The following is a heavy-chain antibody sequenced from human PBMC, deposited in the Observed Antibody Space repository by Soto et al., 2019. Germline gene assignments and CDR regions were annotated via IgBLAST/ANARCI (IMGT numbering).Heavy chain of an antibody. CDR3: AHFLPTSDTADY. D-gene: IGHD2-2*02. V-gene: IGHV3-30-3*01. J-gene: IGHJ4*02. CDR2: ISYDGNNK. Sequence: PEGSLRLSCSASGFIFSNFALHWVRQAPGKGLEWVAVISYDGNNKYYAASVRGRFSISRDNSMDTLFLQMSSLRTEDTAVYYCAHFLPTSDTADYWGRGALVTVSS. CDR1: GFIFSNFA.